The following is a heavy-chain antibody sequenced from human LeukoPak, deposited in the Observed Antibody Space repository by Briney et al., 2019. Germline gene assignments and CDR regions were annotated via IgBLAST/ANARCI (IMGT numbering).Heavy chain of an antibody. D-gene: IGHD3-10*01. V-gene: IGHV3-30*04. J-gene: IGHJ4*02. Sequence: GGSLRLSCAASGFTFSSYAMHWVRQAPGKGLEWVAVISYDGSNKYYADSVKGRFTISRDNSKNTLCLQMNSLRAEDTAVYYCASDFYYGSGSYSFDYWGQGTLVTVSS. CDR3: ASDFYYGSGSYSFDY. CDR1: GFTFSSYA. CDR2: ISYDGSNK.